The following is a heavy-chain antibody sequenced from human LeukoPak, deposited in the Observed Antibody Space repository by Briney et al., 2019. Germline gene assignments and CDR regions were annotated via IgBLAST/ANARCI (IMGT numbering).Heavy chain of an antibody. V-gene: IGHV4-4*07. J-gene: IGHJ4*02. CDR1: GGSISSYY. Sequence: PSETLSLTCTVSGGSISSYYWSWIRQPAGKGLEWIGRIYTSGSTNYNPSLKSRVTMSVDTSKNQFSLKLSSVTAADTAVYYCARESRGYCSSTSCDNPVDYWGQGTLVTVSS. CDR3: ARESRGYCSSTSCDNPVDY. D-gene: IGHD2-2*02. CDR2: IYTSGST.